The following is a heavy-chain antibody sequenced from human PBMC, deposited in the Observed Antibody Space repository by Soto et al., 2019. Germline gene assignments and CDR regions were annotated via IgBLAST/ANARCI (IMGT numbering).Heavy chain of an antibody. D-gene: IGHD3-22*01. CDR2: IYWDDDT. CDR3: ARILLYYYFDSSGPDSYYYYYYGMDV. J-gene: IGHJ6*02. CDR1: GFSLSTSGVG. V-gene: IGHV2-5*02. Sequence: SGPTLVNPPQTLTLTCTFSGFSLSTSGVGVGWIRQPPGKALEWLALIYWDDDTRYSPSLKSRLTITKDTYKNQVVLTMTNMEPVDTVTFYCARILLYYYFDSSGPDSYYYYYYGMDVWGQGTTVTVSS.